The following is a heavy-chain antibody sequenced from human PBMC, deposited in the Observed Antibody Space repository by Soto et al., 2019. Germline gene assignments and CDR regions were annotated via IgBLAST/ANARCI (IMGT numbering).Heavy chain of an antibody. D-gene: IGHD1-1*01. CDR2: INPNSGGT. Sequence: VKVSCKASGYTFTGYYMHWVRQAPGQGLEWMGWINPNSGGTNYAQKFQGWVTMTRDTSISTAYMELSRLRSDDTAVYYCARARRDYYYYGMDVWGQGTTVTVSS. CDR3: ARARRDYYYYGMDV. CDR1: GYTFTGYY. J-gene: IGHJ6*02. V-gene: IGHV1-2*04.